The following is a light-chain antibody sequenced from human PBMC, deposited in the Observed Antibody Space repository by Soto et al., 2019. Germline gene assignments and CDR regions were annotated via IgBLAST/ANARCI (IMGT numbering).Light chain of an antibody. V-gene: IGLV2-14*02. J-gene: IGLJ1*01. CDR2: EGS. CDR1: NSDVGSYNL. CDR3: SSYTNINTRACV. Sequence: QSALTQPASVSGSPGQSITISCTGTNSDVGSYNLVSWYQQHPGKAPKLMIYEGSKRPSGVSNRFSGSKSGNTASLTISGLQAEDEAEYYCSSYTNINTRACVFGTGTKLTVL.